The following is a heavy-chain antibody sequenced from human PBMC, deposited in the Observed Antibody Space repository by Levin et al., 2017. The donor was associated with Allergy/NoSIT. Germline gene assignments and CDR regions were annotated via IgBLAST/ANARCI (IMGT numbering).Heavy chain of an antibody. D-gene: IGHD6-19*01. CDR1: GFTFDDYA. CDR3: AKDMGSGWDWDCDY. V-gene: IGHV3-9*01. J-gene: IGHJ4*02. Sequence: SLKISCAASGFTFDDYAMHWVRQAPGKGLEWVSGISWNSGSIGYADSVKGRFTISRDNAKNSLYLQMNSLRAEDTALYYGAKDMGSGWDWDCDYWGQGTLVTVSS. CDR2: ISWNSGSI.